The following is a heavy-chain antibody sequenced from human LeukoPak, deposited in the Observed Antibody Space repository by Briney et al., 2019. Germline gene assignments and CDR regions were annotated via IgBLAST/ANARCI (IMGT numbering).Heavy chain of an antibody. Sequence: GGSLRLSCAASGFAFSSYGMHWVRQAPGKGLEWVAVIWYGGTYEYYADSVKGRFTISRDNSKNTLYLQMNSLRAEDTAVYYCERDPTARIAVPDYWGQGTLVTVSS. CDR1: GFAFSSYG. CDR2: IWYGGTYE. D-gene: IGHD6-19*01. J-gene: IGHJ4*02. CDR3: ERDPTARIAVPDY. V-gene: IGHV3-33*01.